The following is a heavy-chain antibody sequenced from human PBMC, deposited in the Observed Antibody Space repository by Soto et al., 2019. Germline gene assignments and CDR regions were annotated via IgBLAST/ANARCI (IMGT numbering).Heavy chain of an antibody. CDR2: IYYSGST. Sequence: QVQLQESGPGLVKPSQTLSLTCTVSGGSISSGDYYWSWIRQPPGKGLEWIGYIYYSGSTYYNPSLQRRVTISVDPSKNQFSLKLSSVTAADTAVYYCARYSYYYDSSGYRPLDYWGQGTLVTVSS. V-gene: IGHV4-30-4*01. CDR3: ARYSYYYDSSGYRPLDY. CDR1: GGSISSGDYY. J-gene: IGHJ4*02. D-gene: IGHD3-22*01.